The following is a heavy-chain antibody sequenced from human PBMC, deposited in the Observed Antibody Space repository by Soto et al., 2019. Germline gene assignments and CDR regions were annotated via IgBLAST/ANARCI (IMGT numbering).Heavy chain of an antibody. V-gene: IGHV3-13*01. J-gene: IGHJ3*02. CDR2: IGTAGDT. D-gene: IGHD1-26*01. CDR1: GFTFSSYD. CDR3: ARHGITGSYYDAFDI. Sequence: GGSLRLSCAASGFTFSSYDMHWVRQATGKGLEWVSAIGTAGDTYYPGSVKGRFTISRENAKNSLYLQMNSLRAAETAVYYCARHGITGSYYDAFDIWGQGTMVTVSS.